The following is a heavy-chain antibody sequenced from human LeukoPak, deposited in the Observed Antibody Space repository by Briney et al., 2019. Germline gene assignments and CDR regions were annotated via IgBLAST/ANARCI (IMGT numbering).Heavy chain of an antibody. V-gene: IGHV4-59*01. J-gene: IGHJ4*02. CDR2: IYYTVNT. D-gene: IGHD1-26*01. CDR3: AKGGKWDVTPFDY. CDR1: GGSIRSYY. Sequence: SETLSLTCSVSGGSIRSYYWSWIRQPPGKGLEWIGCIYYTVNTNYNPSLKSRVTISVDTSKNQFSLKLSSVTAADTAVYYCAKGGKWDVTPFDYWGQGTLVTVSS.